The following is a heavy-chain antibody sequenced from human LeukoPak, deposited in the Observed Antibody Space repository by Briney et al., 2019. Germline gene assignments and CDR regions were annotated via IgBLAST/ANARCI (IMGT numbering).Heavy chain of an antibody. CDR3: ARYVSRSDYYDSSGYKPRRDY. J-gene: IGHJ4*02. Sequence: SETLSLTCTVSGGSISSSSYYWGWIRQPPGKGLEWIGSIYYSGSTYYNPSFKSRVTISVDTSKNQFSLKLSSVTAADTAVYYCARYVSRSDYYDSSGYKPRRDYWGQGTLVTVSS. V-gene: IGHV4-39*01. CDR2: IYYSGST. CDR1: GGSISSSSYY. D-gene: IGHD3-22*01.